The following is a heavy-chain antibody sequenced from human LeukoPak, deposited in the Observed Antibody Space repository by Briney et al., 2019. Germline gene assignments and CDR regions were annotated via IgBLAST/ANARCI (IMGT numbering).Heavy chain of an antibody. Sequence: ASVKVSCKVSGYTLTELSMHWVRQAPGKGLEWMGGFDPEDGETIYAQKFQGRVTTTEDTSTDTAYMELSSLRYEDTAVYYCATSQELPDYYYGMDVWGQGTTVTVSS. V-gene: IGHV1-24*01. J-gene: IGHJ6*02. D-gene: IGHD1-26*01. CDR1: GYTLTELS. CDR2: FDPEDGET. CDR3: ATSQELPDYYYGMDV.